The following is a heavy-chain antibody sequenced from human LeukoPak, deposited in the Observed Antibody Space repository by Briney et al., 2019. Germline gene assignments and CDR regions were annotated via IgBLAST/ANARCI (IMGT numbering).Heavy chain of an antibody. J-gene: IGHJ4*02. CDR3: ARDLGLSLDY. CDR1: GGSIRGYY. Sequence: PSESLSLTCGVSGGSIRGYYWSWIRQPAGKGLEWIGRVFTDGSSNYNPSLKSRVTMSVDTSNNQFSLKLSSVTAADTAVYYCARDLGLSLDYWGQGTLVTVSS. CDR2: VFTDGSS. V-gene: IGHV4-4*07. D-gene: IGHD3-16*01.